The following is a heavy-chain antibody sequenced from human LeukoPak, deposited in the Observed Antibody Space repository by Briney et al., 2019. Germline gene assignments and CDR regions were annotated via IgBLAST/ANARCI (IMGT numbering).Heavy chain of an antibody. J-gene: IGHJ4*02. V-gene: IGHV4-39*07. CDR2: IYYSGST. CDR1: GGSISSSSYY. Sequence: SETLSLTCTVSGGSISSSSYYWGWIRQPPGKELEWIGSIYYSGSTYYNPSLKSRVTISVDTSKNQFSLKLSSVTAADTAMYYCARVKRRYQVLKPLHETPSHYFDYWGQGTLVTVSS. D-gene: IGHD2-2*01. CDR3: ARVKRRYQVLKPLHETPSHYFDY.